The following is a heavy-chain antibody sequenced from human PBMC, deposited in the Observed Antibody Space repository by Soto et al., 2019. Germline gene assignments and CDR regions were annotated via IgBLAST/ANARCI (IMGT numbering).Heavy chain of an antibody. CDR2: IYYSGST. V-gene: IGHV4-31*03. D-gene: IGHD3-16*01. CDR3: GGGPNNYYFDF. Sequence: SETLSLTCTVSGASISSGDYYWSWIRQHPGKGLEWIGSIYYSGSTYYNPSLQSRVIISVDTSKNQFSLNLSSVTAADTAVHHCGGGPNNYYFDFWGQGTLVTVSS. CDR1: GASISSGDYY. J-gene: IGHJ4*02.